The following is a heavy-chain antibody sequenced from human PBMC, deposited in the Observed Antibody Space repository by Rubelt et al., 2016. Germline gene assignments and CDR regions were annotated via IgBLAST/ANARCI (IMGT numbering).Heavy chain of an antibody. CDR3: ARVNRYYFDY. Sequence: QVQLQESGPGLVKPSETLSLTCTVSGASISSYYWTWIRQPPGKRLEWIGYILYSGTTNSTPSLKSRVTMSVDTSKNQFSLRLTSVTAADTAVYHCARVNRYYFDYWGQGTLVTVSS. CDR1: GASISSYY. V-gene: IGHV4-59*12. CDR2: ILYSGTT. J-gene: IGHJ4*02.